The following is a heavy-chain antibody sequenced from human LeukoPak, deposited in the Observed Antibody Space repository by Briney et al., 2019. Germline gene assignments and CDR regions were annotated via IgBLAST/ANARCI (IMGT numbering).Heavy chain of an antibody. V-gene: IGHV4-34*01. CDR1: GGSFSGYY. D-gene: IGHD5-12*01. CDR2: INHSGST. J-gene: IGHJ4*02. Sequence: SETLSLTCAVYGGSFSGYYWSWIRQPPGKGLEWIGEINHSGSTNYNPSLKSRVTISVDTSKNQFSLKLSSVTAADTAVYYCARVNVDPRPGADYWGQGTLVTVSS. CDR3: ARVNVDPRPGADY.